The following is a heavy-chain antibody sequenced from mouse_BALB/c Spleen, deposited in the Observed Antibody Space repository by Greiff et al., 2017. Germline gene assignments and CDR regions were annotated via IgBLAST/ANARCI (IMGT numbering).Heavy chain of an antibody. Sequence: EVQLVESGGGLVKPGGSLKLSCAASGFTFSSYAMSWVRQSPEKRLEWVAEISSGGSYTYYPDTVTGRFTISRDNAKNTLYLEMSSLRSEDTAMYYCARGAGNSYAMDYWGQGTSVTVSS. CDR2: ISSGGSYT. D-gene: IGHD2-1*01. V-gene: IGHV5-9-4*01. CDR1: GFTFSSYA. J-gene: IGHJ4*01. CDR3: ARGAGNSYAMDY.